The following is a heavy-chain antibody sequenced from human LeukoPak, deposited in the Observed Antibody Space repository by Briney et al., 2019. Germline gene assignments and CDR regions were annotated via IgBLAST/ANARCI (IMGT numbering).Heavy chain of an antibody. D-gene: IGHD1-26*01. Sequence: GASVKVSCKASGYTFTGYYMHWVRQAPGQGLEWMGWINPNSGGTNYAQKFQGRVTMTRDTSISTAHMELSRLRSDDTAVYYCASGLVGGTGEYFDYWGQGTLVTVSS. CDR2: INPNSGGT. CDR3: ASGLVGGTGEYFDY. J-gene: IGHJ4*02. V-gene: IGHV1-2*02. CDR1: GYTFTGYY.